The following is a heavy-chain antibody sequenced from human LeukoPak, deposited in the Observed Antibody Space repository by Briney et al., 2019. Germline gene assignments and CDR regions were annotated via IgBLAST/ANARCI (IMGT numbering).Heavy chain of an antibody. CDR3: ATGVISREKIAVAEVFYY. V-gene: IGHV3-53*01. D-gene: IGHD6-19*01. Sequence: GGSLRLSCAASGFTVSSNYMSWVRQAPGKGLEWVSVIYSGGSTYYADSVKGRFTISRDNSKSTLYIQMNSLRAEDTAVYYCATGVISREKIAVAEVFYYWGQGTLVTVSS. J-gene: IGHJ4*02. CDR2: IYSGGST. CDR1: GFTVSSNY.